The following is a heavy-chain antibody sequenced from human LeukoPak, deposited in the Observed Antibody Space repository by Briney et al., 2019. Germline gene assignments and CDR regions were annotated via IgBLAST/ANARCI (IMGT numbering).Heavy chain of an antibody. Sequence: ASVKVSCKASGYTFTGYYMHWVRQAPGQGLEWMGWINTNTGNPTYAQGFTGRFVFSLDTSVSTAYLQISSLKAEDTAVYYCARGVTSPQLDYWGQGTLVTVSS. V-gene: IGHV7-4-1*02. D-gene: IGHD5-18*01. CDR3: ARGVTSPQLDY. CDR2: INTNTGNP. CDR1: GYTFTGYY. J-gene: IGHJ4*02.